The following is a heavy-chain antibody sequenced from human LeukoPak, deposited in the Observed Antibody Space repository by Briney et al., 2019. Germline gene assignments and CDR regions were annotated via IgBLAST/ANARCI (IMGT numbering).Heavy chain of an antibody. Sequence: GGSLRLSCAASGFTFSSYGMNWVRQAPGKGLEWLSYISSSSSSIYYADSVKGRFTISRDNSKNTLYLQMNSLRAEDTAVYYCAKDNRKDYGLGGLGYWGQGTLVTVSS. CDR3: AKDNRKDYGLGGLGY. CDR1: GFTFSSYG. CDR2: ISSSSSSI. V-gene: IGHV3-48*01. J-gene: IGHJ4*02. D-gene: IGHD1-14*01.